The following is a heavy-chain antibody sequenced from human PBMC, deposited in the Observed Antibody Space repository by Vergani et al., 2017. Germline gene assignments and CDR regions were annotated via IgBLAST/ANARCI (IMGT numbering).Heavy chain of an antibody. Sequence: QVHLVESGGGVVQPGRSLRLSCAVSGFTSSYYGMHWVRQAPGKGLEWVAEISYDGTQKYYADSVKGRFTSSRDNSKSTLYLQMNSLRTEDTAVYYCATKRCGTPGCQVGYFREWGQGTLVTVSS. CDR2: ISYDGTQK. J-gene: IGHJ1*01. CDR1: GFTSSYYG. CDR3: ATKRCGTPGCQVGYFRE. V-gene: IGHV3-30*03. D-gene: IGHD2-15*01.